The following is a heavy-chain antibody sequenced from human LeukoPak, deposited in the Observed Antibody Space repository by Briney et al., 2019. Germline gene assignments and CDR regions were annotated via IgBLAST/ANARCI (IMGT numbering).Heavy chain of an antibody. CDR2: IYSGGST. J-gene: IGHJ4*02. Sequence: GGSLRLSCAASGFTVSSNYMSWVRQAPGKGLEWVSVIYSGGSTYYADSVKGRFTISRDNSKNTLYLQMNSLRAEDTAVYYCATLVAAAGFHFDYWGQGTLVTVSS. D-gene: IGHD6-13*01. CDR3: ATLVAAAGFHFDY. CDR1: GFTVSSNY. V-gene: IGHV3-66*01.